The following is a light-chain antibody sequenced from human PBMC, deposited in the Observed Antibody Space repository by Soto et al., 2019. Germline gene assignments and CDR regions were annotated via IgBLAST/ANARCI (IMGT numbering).Light chain of an antibody. V-gene: IGKV3-20*01. Sequence: EIVLTQSPGTLSLSPGERATLSCRASQSVYKNFLAWYQQKPGQAPRLLINGASNRATGIPDRLSGSVSGTAFSLTIDRLELEDSGVYFWQQYGSSPPTLGGGTKVAVK. CDR3: QQYGSSPPT. J-gene: IGKJ4*01. CDR1: QSVYKNF. CDR2: GAS.